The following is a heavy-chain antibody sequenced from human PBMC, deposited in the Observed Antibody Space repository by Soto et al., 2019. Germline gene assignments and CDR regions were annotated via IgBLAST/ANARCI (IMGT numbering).Heavy chain of an antibody. Sequence: PGGSLRLSCAASGFTFSDYYMSWIRQAPGKGLEWVSYIRSSASITYYADSVKGRFTISRDNAKNSLYLQMNSLRAEDTAVYYCAREDVAARRGYGMDVWGQGTTVTVSS. CDR3: AREDVAARRGYGMDV. CDR1: GFTFSDYY. V-gene: IGHV3-11*01. D-gene: IGHD6-6*01. J-gene: IGHJ6*02. CDR2: IRSSASIT.